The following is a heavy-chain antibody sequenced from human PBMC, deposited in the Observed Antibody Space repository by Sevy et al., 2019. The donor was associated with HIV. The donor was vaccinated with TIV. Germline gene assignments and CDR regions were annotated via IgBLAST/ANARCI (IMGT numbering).Heavy chain of an antibody. J-gene: IGHJ4*02. CDR3: TRARGGVAASGDY. CDR1: VFTFSTYS. V-gene: IGHV3-21*06. CDR2: ISSRSSHI. Sequence: GGSLRLSCAASVFTFSTYSRNWVRQAPGKGLEWVSSISSRSSHIYYADSVKGRFTVSRDNAKNSVYLQMNSLRAEDTAMYYCTRARGGVAASGDYWGQGTLVTVSS. D-gene: IGHD6-13*01.